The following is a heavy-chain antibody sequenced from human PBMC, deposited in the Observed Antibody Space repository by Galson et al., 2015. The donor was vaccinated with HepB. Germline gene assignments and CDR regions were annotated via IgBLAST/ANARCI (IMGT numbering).Heavy chain of an antibody. V-gene: IGHV3-9*01. CDR3: AKGGVVPAAEIDY. J-gene: IGHJ4*02. Sequence: SLRLSCAASGFTFDDYAMHWVRQAPGKGLEWVSGISWNSGSIGYADSVKGRFTISRDNAKDSLYLQMNSLRAEDTALYYCAKGGVVPAAEIDYWGQGTLVTVSS. CDR1: GFTFDDYA. D-gene: IGHD2-2*01. CDR2: ISWNSGSI.